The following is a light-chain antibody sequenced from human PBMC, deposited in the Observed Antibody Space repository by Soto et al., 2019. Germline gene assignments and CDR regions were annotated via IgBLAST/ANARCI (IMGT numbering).Light chain of an antibody. CDR3: QQRSSLIT. J-gene: IGKJ5*01. V-gene: IGKV3-11*01. CDR2: DAT. CDR1: QSVASH. Sequence: EVVLTQSPASLSLSPGERATLSCRASQSVASHLAWYQQKPGQAPRLLIYDATKRATGIPARFSGNGFGTYSTLTISSLEPEDVAVYYCQQRSSLITFGQGTRLDIK.